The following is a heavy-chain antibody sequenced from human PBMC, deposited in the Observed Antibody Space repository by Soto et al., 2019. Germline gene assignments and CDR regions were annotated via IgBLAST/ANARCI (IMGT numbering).Heavy chain of an antibody. Sequence: LFLAASGCPFKHYSLRLVLEAPGKGLEWVAVISYDGRTKYYTDSVNGRFTISRDNSEKTMYLQMSSLRPEDKAVYCCARDSTEWGDNFDYWGQGTLVTVSS. J-gene: IGHJ4*02. CDR3: ARDSTEWGDNFDY. CDR2: ISYDGRTK. V-gene: IGHV3-30*04. D-gene: IGHD1-26*01. CDR1: GCPFKHYS.